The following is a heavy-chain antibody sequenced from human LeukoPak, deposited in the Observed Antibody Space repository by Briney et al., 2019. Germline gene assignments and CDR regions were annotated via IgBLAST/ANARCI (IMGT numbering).Heavy chain of an antibody. J-gene: IGHJ4*02. V-gene: IGHV1-18*01. Sequence: ASVKVSCKASGYTFTSYGISWVRQAPGQGLEWMGWISAYNGNTNYAQKLQGRVTMTTDTSTSTAYMELRSLRSDDTAVYYCARFSLMCSTSCYQYYFDYWGQGTLVTVSS. CDR2: ISAYNGNT. D-gene: IGHD2-2*01. CDR1: GYTFTSYG. CDR3: ARFSLMCSTSCYQYYFDY.